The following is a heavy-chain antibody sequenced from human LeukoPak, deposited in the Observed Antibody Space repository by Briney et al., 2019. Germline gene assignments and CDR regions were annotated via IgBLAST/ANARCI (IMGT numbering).Heavy chain of an antibody. CDR3: AKDPHYYDSSGYQ. CDR2: ISGSGGST. D-gene: IGHD3-22*01. Sequence: GGSLRLSRAASGFTFSSYAMSWVRQAPGKGLEWVSAISGSGGSTYYADSVKGRFTISRDNSKNTLYLQMNSLRAEDTAVYYCAKDPHYYDSSGYQWGQGTLVTVSS. CDR1: GFTFSSYA. J-gene: IGHJ4*02. V-gene: IGHV3-23*01.